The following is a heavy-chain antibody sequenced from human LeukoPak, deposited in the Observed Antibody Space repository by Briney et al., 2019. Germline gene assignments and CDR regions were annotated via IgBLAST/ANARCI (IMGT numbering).Heavy chain of an antibody. V-gene: IGHV3-11*04. D-gene: IGHD6-13*01. CDR3: AREDYISSWYPHYYMDV. J-gene: IGHJ6*03. CDR1: GTTFSDYS. Sequence: GGSLRLSCAVSGTTFSDYSMRWIRQAPGKGLEWVSYISRSGTTIYYADSVKGRFTISRDNAKNSLYLQMNSLRAEDTAVYYCAREDYISSWYPHYYMDVWGKGTTVTISS. CDR2: ISRSGTTI.